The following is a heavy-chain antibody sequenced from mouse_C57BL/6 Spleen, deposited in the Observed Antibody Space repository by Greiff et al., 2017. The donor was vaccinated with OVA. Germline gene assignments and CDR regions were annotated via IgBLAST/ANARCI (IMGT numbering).Heavy chain of an antibody. V-gene: IGHV1-69*01. Sequence: QVQLQQPGAELVMPGASVKLSCKASGYTFTSYWMHWVKQRPGQGLEWIGEIDPSDSYTNYNQKFKGKSTSTVDKSSSTAYMQLSSLTSEDSAVYYCASPTAQARSYWYFDVWGTGTTVTVSS. CDR3: ASPTAQARSYWYFDV. D-gene: IGHD3-2*02. CDR1: GYTFTSYW. CDR2: IDPSDSYT. J-gene: IGHJ1*03.